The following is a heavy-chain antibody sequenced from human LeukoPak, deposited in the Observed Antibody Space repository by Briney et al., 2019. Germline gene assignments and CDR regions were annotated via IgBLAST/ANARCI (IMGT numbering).Heavy chain of an antibody. CDR1: GYTFTGYY. CDR2: INPNSGGT. D-gene: IGHD6-19*01. CDR3: ASTPRGTYSSGWLWY. J-gene: IGHJ4*02. V-gene: IGHV1-2*02. Sequence: ASVKVSCKASGYTFTGYYMHWVRQAPGQGLEGTGWINPNSGGTNYAQKFQGRVTMTRDTSISTAYMELSRLRSDDTAVYYCASTPRGTYSSGWLWYWGQGTLVTVSS.